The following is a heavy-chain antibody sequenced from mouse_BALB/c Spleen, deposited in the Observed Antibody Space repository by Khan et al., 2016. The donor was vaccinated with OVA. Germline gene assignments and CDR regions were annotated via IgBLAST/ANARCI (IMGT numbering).Heavy chain of an antibody. CDR2: ILPGSDST. Sequence: QVQLQQSGAELMKPGASVKISCKATGYTFSSYWIEWIKQRPGHGLEWIGEILPGSDSTNYNEKFKGKATFTADTSSNTVYMQLSSLTSEDSAVYYCAGMGDYGDDAWFAYWGQGTLVTVAA. CDR1: GYTFSSYW. CDR3: AGMGDYGDDAWFAY. D-gene: IGHD2-2*01. V-gene: IGHV1-9*01. J-gene: IGHJ3*01.